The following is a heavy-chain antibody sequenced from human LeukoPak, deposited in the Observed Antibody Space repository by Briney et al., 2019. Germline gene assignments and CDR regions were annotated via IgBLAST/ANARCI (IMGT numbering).Heavy chain of an antibody. V-gene: IGHV4-34*01. D-gene: IGHD3-16*02. CDR3: ARAYDHVWGSYRPLGY. J-gene: IGHJ4*02. CDR2: INHSGST. CDR1: GGSFSGYY. Sequence: SETLSLTCAVYGGSFSGYYWSWIRQPPGKGLEWIGEINHSGSTNHNPSLKSRVTISVDTSKNQFSLKLSSVTAADTAVYYCARAYDHVWGSYRPLGYWGQGTLVTVSS.